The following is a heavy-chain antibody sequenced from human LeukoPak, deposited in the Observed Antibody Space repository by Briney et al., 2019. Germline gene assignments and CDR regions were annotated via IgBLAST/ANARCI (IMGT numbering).Heavy chain of an antibody. V-gene: IGHV3-30*02. CDR1: GFTFSSYG. CDR2: IRYDGSNK. CDR3: AKEATRRIAAAGTDNWFDP. Sequence: PGGSLRLSCAASGFTFSSYGMHWVRQAPGKGLEWVAFIRYDGSNKYYADSVKGRFTISRDNSKNTLYLQMNSLRAEDTAVYYCAKEATRRIAAAGTDNWFDPWGQGTLVTVSS. J-gene: IGHJ5*02. D-gene: IGHD6-13*01.